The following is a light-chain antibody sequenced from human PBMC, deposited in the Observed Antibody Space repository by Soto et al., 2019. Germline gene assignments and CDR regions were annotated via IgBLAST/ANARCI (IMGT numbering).Light chain of an antibody. Sequence: ENVLTQSPATVSLSPGDRATLSCRASQSVSSYLAWYQQKPGQAPRLLIYDASNRATGIPARFSGSGSGTDFTLTISSLEPEDFAVYYCQQRSNWLTFGGGTKVDIK. CDR3: QQRSNWLT. CDR1: QSVSSY. J-gene: IGKJ4*01. CDR2: DAS. V-gene: IGKV3-11*01.